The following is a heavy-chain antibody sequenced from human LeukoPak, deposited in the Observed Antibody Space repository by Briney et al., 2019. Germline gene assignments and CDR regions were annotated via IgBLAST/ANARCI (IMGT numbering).Heavy chain of an antibody. CDR1: GYTFTSYA. Sequence: ALVKVSCKASGYTFTSYAMNWVRQAPGQGLEWMGWINTNTGNPTFAQGFTGRFVFSLDTSVSTAYLQISSLKAEDTAVYYCAREGPGYYFDYWGQGTLVTVSS. CDR2: INTNTGNP. V-gene: IGHV7-4-1*02. J-gene: IGHJ4*02. D-gene: IGHD1-14*01. CDR3: AREGPGYYFDY.